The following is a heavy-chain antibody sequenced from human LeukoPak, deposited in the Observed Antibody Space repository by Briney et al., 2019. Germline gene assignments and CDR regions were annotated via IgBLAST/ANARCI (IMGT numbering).Heavy chain of an antibody. J-gene: IGHJ4*02. D-gene: IGHD3-10*01. CDR2: ISGSGGTT. CDR1: GFTFSTYA. V-gene: IGHV3-23*01. Sequence: GGSLRLSCAASGFTFSTYAMSCVRQAPGKGLEWVSSISGSGGTTYYADSVKGRFTISRDNSKNTLYLQMNSLRAEDTAVYYCAKVDNPTVWGAVDYWGQGTLVTVSS. CDR3: AKVDNPTVWGAVDY.